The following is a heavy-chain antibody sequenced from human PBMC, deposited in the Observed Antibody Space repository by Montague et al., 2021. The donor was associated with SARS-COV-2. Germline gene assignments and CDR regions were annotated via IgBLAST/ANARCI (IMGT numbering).Heavy chain of an antibody. CDR1: GDSVSSNRAA. CDR3: ARGGWGAPGTGRPFDY. CDR2: TYYRSKWYN. Sequence: CAISGDSVSSNRAAWNWIRQSPSRGLEWLGRTYYRSKWYNDYAVSVKSRITINPDTSKNQFSLQLNSVTTEDTAVYYCARGGWGAPGTGRPFDYWGQGTLVTVSS. V-gene: IGHV6-1*01. J-gene: IGHJ4*02. D-gene: IGHD3-10*01.